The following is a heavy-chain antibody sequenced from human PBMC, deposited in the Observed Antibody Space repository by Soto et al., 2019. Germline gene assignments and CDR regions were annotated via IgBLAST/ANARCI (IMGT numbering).Heavy chain of an antibody. D-gene: IGHD2-15*01. Sequence: GASVKVSCKASGYTFTGYYMHWVRQAPGQGLEWKGWINPNSGGTNYAQKFQGWVTMTRDTSISTAYMELSRLRSDDTAVYYCARDPRYCSGGSCYSGYYYGMDVWGQGTTVTVSS. J-gene: IGHJ6*02. CDR2: INPNSGGT. V-gene: IGHV1-2*04. CDR1: GYTFTGYY. CDR3: ARDPRYCSGGSCYSGYYYGMDV.